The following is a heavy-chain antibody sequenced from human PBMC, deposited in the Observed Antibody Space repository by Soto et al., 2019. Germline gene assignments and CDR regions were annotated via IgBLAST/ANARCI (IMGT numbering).Heavy chain of an antibody. CDR2: IYWDDDN. J-gene: IGHJ5*02. CDR1: GFSLSTSGEA. V-gene: IGHV2-5*02. D-gene: IGHD3-10*01. Sequence: QITLKESGPALVKPTQPLTLTCTFSGFSLSTSGEAVGWIRQPPGEALEWLALIYWDDDNRSNPTLKTRPTTTPAPPKHQVVLPLTTMNPVDTATYYCAHYVSASPAGWFDPCGQGILVTASS. CDR3: AHYVSASPAGWFDP.